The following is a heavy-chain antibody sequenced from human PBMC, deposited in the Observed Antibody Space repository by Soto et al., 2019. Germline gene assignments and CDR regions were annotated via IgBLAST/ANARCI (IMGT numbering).Heavy chain of an antibody. Sequence: QLQLQESGPGLVKPSETLSLTCTVSGGSISSSSYYWGWIRQPPGKGLEWIGSIYYSGSTYYNPSLKSRDTISVDTSKNQFSRKLSSVTAADTAVYYCAKTTVTSYYYYYMDVWVEGTTVTVSS. D-gene: IGHD4-17*01. V-gene: IGHV4-39*01. CDR1: GGSISSSSYY. CDR2: IYYSGST. CDR3: AKTTVTSYYYYYMDV. J-gene: IGHJ6*03.